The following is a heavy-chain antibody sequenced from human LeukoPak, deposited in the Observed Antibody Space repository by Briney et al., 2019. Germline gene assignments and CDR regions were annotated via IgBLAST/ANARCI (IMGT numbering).Heavy chain of an antibody. D-gene: IGHD2-2*01. CDR3: AEVVQYQLLPFDY. J-gene: IGHJ4*02. V-gene: IGHV3-23*01. CDR2: ISGSGGST. Sequence: GGSLRLSCAASGFTFSSYAMSWVRQAPGKGLEWVSAISGSGGSTYYADSVKGRFTISRDNSKNTLYLQMNSLRAKDTAVYYCAEVVQYQLLPFDYWGQGTLVTVSS. CDR1: GFTFSSYA.